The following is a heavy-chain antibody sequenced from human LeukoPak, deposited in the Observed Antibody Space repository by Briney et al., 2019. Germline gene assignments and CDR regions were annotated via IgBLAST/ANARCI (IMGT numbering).Heavy chain of an antibody. Sequence: ASVTVSFKASGYTFTIYYMHWVRQATGQGLEWMGIINPSGGSTSYGQKFQSRVTMTRDTSTSTVYMELSSLRSEDTAVYYCARAEGGYNFYDGNNWFDPWGQGTLVTVSS. CDR1: GYTFTIYY. CDR3: ARAEGGYNFYDGNNWFDP. CDR2: INPSGGST. J-gene: IGHJ5*02. D-gene: IGHD5-24*01. V-gene: IGHV1-46*01.